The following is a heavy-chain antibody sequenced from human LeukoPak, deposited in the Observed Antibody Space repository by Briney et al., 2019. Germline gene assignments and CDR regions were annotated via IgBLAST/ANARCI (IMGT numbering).Heavy chain of an antibody. J-gene: IGHJ6*03. Sequence: GGSLRLSCAASGFTVSSNYMSWVRQAPGKGLEWVSVIYSGGSTYYADSVKGRFTISRDNSKNTLYLQMNSLRAEDTAVYYCARAPFDSSGYYYGFYYYYMDVWGKGTTVTVSS. CDR1: GFTVSSNY. CDR3: ARAPFDSSGYYYGFYYYYMDV. V-gene: IGHV3-53*01. CDR2: IYSGGST. D-gene: IGHD3-22*01.